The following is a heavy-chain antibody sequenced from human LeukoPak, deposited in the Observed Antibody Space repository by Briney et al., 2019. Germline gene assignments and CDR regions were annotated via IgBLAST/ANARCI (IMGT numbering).Heavy chain of an antibody. CDR2: IYYSGST. V-gene: IGHV4-59*08. CDR3: ARRASVGGYFDY. CDR1: GGSISSYY. J-gene: IGHJ4*02. D-gene: IGHD3-16*01. Sequence: SETLSLTCTVSGGSISSYYWSWLRQPPGKGLEWIGYIYYSGSTNYNPSLKSRVTISVDTSKNQFSLKLSSVTAADTAVYYCARRASVGGYFDYWGQGTLVTVSS.